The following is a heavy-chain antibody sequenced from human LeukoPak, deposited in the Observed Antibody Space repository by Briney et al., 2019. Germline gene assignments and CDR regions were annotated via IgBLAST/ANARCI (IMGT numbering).Heavy chain of an antibody. CDR2: ISYDGSNK. J-gene: IGHJ4*02. CDR3: ARESAPYSSSWYPPYYFDY. V-gene: IGHV3-30-3*01. Sequence: GGSLRLSCAASGFTFSSYAMHWVRQAPGKGLEWVAVISYDGSNKYYADSVKGRFTISRDNSKNTLYLQMNSLRAEDTAVYYCARESAPYSSSWYPPYYFDYWGQGTLVTVSS. CDR1: GFTFSSYA. D-gene: IGHD6-13*01.